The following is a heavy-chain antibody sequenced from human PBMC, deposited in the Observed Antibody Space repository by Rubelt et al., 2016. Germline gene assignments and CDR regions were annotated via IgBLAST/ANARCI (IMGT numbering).Heavy chain of an antibody. J-gene: IGHJ4*02. Sequence: RLSCAASGFTFSSYAMSWVRQAPGKGLEWVSAISGSGGSTYYADPVKGRFTIPRDNSKNTLYLQMNSLRAEATAVYYCAKDGGGATRLPSRYWGQGTLFTVCS. D-gene: IGHD1-26*01. V-gene: IGHV3-23*01. CDR3: AKDGGGATRLPSRY. CDR1: GFTFSSYA. CDR2: ISGSGGST.